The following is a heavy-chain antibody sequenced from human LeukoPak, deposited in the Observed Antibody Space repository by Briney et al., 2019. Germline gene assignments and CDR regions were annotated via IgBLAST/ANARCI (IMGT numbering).Heavy chain of an antibody. CDR2: IYYSGST. Sequence: PSETLSLTCTVSGGSISSYYWSWIRQPPGKGLEWIGYIYYSGSTYYNPSLKSRVTISVDTSKNQFSLKLSSVTAADTAVYYCARDRTTYYDILTGYYTEDYYGMDVWGQGTTVTVSS. V-gene: IGHV4-59*06. CDR3: ARDRTTYYDILTGYYTEDYYGMDV. CDR1: GGSISSYY. J-gene: IGHJ6*02. D-gene: IGHD3-9*01.